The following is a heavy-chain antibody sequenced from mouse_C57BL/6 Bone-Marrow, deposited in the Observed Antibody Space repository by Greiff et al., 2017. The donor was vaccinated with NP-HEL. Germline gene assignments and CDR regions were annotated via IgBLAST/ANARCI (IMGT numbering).Heavy chain of an antibody. Sequence: EVKLEESGGGLVKPGGSLKLSCAASGFTFSSYAMSWVRQTPEKRLEWVATISDGGSYTYYPDNVKGRFTISRDNAKNNLYLQMSHLKSEDTAMYYCAREGIYYDYDGAWFAYWAKGLWSLSLQ. V-gene: IGHV5-4*01. CDR1: GFTFSSYA. J-gene: IGHJ3*01. CDR3: AREGIYYDYDGAWFAY. D-gene: IGHD2-4*01. CDR2: ISDGGSYT.